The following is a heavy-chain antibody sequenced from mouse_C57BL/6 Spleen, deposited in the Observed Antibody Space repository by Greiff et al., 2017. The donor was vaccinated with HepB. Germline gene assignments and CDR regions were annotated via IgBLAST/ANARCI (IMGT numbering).Heavy chain of an antibody. Sequence: VQLQQSGPELVKPGASVKISCKASGYAFSSSWMNWVKQRPGKGLEWIGRIYPGDGDTNYNGKFKGKATLTADKSSSTAYMQLSSLTSEDSAVYFCARREVTSFDYWGQGTTLTVSS. CDR2: IYPGDGDT. CDR3: ARREVTSFDY. CDR1: GYAFSSSW. V-gene: IGHV1-82*01. D-gene: IGHD2-1*01. J-gene: IGHJ2*01.